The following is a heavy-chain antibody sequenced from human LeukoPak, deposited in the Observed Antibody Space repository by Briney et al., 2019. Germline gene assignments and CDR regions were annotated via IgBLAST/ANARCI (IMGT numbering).Heavy chain of an antibody. CDR3: ARRAITVGVAYFDY. Sequence: PGGSLRLSCAASGFTFSSSAMSWVRQAPGKGLEWVSTTTPSGGATSYADSVRGRFTISRDNSKNTLYLQMNSLRAEDTALYYCARRAITVGVAYFDYWGQGSLVTVSS. J-gene: IGHJ4*02. V-gene: IGHV3-23*01. CDR1: GFTFSSSA. D-gene: IGHD2-15*01. CDR2: TTPSGGAT.